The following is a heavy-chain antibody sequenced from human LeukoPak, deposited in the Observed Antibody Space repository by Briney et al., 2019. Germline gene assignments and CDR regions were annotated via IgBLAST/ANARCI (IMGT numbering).Heavy chain of an antibody. Sequence: GGSLRLSCAASGFTFSSYWMSWVRQAPGKGLEWVANIKQDGSENDYVDSVKGRFTISRDNAKNSLYLQMNSLRAEDTAVYYCARALGWLPENYWGQGTLVTVSS. CDR2: IKQDGSEN. J-gene: IGHJ4*02. CDR1: GFTFSSYW. V-gene: IGHV3-7*01. CDR3: ARALGWLPENY. D-gene: IGHD5-24*01.